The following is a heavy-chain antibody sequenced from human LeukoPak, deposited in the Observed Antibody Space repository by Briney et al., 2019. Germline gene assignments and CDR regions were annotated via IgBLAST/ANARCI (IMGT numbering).Heavy chain of an antibody. D-gene: IGHD3-16*02. Sequence: GASVKVSCKASGYTFTNFDINWVRQATGQGLEWMGWMNPYNGDTGYAQKFRGRVTITRDTSTNTAYMEMSSLTSEDTAVFYCTRGQWGSYGSWYFDYWGQGTLVTVSS. CDR1: GYTFTNFD. CDR3: TRGQWGSYGSWYFDY. CDR2: MNPYNGDT. J-gene: IGHJ4*02. V-gene: IGHV1-8*01.